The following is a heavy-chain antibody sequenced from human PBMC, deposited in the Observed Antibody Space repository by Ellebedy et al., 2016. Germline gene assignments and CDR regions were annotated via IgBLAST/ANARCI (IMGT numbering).Heavy chain of an antibody. J-gene: IGHJ4*02. V-gene: IGHV3-23*01. CDR2: IGGSGYST. D-gene: IGHD6-13*01. CDR3: AKLGPPYSDSTLGDY. CDR1: GITFSNYV. Sequence: GESLKISCAVSGITFSNYVMSWVRQAPGKGLDWVSAIGGSGYSTYYADSVKGRFTISRDNSDYTLFLQMNSLRAEDTAVYYCAKLGPPYSDSTLGDYWGQGTLVTVSS.